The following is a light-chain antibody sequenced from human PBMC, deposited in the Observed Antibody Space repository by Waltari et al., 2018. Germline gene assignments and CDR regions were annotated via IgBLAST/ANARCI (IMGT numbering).Light chain of an antibody. Sequence: EIVLTQPPGTLSLSPGVSSTLSCRAIQTVRTTYLAWYQQKPGQAPTLLIYGASSRATGIPDRFSGSWSGTDFSLTISSLEPEDFAVYYCQQYDISPLTFGGGTKVEIK. CDR1: QTVRTTY. CDR3: QQYDISPLT. V-gene: IGKV3-20*01. J-gene: IGKJ4*01. CDR2: GAS.